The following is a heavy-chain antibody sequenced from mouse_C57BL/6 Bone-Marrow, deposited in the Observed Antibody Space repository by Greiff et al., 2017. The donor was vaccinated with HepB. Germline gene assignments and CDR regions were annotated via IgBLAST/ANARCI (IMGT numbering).Heavy chain of an antibody. CDR2: IYPRSGNT. CDR1: GYTFTSYG. CDR3: ADLLLRPSGFDY. D-gene: IGHD1-1*01. Sequence: QVQLQQSGAELARPGASVKLSCKASGYTFTSYGISWVKQRTGQGLEWIGEIYPRSGNTYYNEKFKGKATLTADKSSSTAYMELRSLTSEDSAVYFCADLLLRPSGFDYWGQGTTLTVSS. V-gene: IGHV1-81*01. J-gene: IGHJ2*01.